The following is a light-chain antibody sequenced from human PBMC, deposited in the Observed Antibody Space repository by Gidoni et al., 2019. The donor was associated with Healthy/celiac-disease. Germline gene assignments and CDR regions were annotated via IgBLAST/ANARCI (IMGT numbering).Light chain of an antibody. CDR3: QQYNSYSRFT. J-gene: IGKJ3*01. Sequence: DIQMTQSPSTLSASVGDRVTITCRASQSISSWLAWYQQKPGKAPKLLIHKASSLESGVPSRFSGSGSGTEFTLTISSLQPDDFATYYCQQYNSYSRFTFXPXTKVEIK. V-gene: IGKV1-5*03. CDR2: KAS. CDR1: QSISSW.